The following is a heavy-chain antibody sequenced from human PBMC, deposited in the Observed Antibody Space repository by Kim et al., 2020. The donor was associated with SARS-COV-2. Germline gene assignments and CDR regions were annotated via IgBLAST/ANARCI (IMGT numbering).Heavy chain of an antibody. CDR1: GFTFSDYY. V-gene: IGHV3-11*05. J-gene: IGHJ4*02. Sequence: GGSLRLSCAASGFTFSDYYMSWIRQAPGKGLEWVSYISSNSGYTNYADSVKGRFTISRVNAKNSLYLQMNSLRVEDTAVYYCARDKQKGDYWGQGTLVTVSS. D-gene: IGHD6-13*01. CDR2: ISSNSGYT. CDR3: ARDKQKGDY.